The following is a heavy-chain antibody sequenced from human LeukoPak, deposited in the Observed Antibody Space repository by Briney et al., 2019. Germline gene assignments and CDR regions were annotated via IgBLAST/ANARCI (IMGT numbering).Heavy chain of an antibody. CDR3: AGLFVANVSSDY. CDR1: GDTIIVFN. CDR2: INPNSSGT. J-gene: IGHJ4*02. V-gene: IGHV1-2*02. Sequence: PVASLSLSCTASGDTIIVFNFHWGWKAPGQGLEWMGCINPNSSGTNYAHRFLVRFTMTRDTSTNTAFMQLSSLRSDATAVYYCAGLFVANVSSDYWSQGCLVTVPS. D-gene: IGHD3-16*02.